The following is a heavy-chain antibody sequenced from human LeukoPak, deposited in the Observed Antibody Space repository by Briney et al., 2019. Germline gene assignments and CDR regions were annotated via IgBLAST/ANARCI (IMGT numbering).Heavy chain of an antibody. CDR1: GGSISSYY. D-gene: IGHD5-12*01. CDR3: ARGHSGYDPSPFDY. V-gene: IGHV4-59*01. J-gene: IGHJ4*02. CDR2: IYYSGRT. Sequence: PSETLSLTCTVSGGSISSYYWSWIRQPPGKGLEWIGYIYYSGRTNYNPSLKSRVTISVDTSKNQFSLKLSSVTAADTAVYYCARGHSGYDPSPFDYWGQGTLVTVSS.